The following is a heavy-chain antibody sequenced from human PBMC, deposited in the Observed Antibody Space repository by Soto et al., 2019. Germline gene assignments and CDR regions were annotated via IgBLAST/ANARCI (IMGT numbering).Heavy chain of an antibody. CDR2: INPNGGVT. Sequence: QVQLVQSGAEVRKPGASVTVSCRSSGDSFNDYYIHWVRQAPGQGFEWMGWINPNGGVTKYAQKFQGWVSMTRDTSIRTVYMQLSRLRSDDTAVYYRARESVGATAPLDYYYFYMDVWGTGTTVTVSS. J-gene: IGHJ6*03. CDR3: ARESVGATAPLDYYYFYMDV. V-gene: IGHV1-2*04. CDR1: GDSFNDYY. D-gene: IGHD1-26*01.